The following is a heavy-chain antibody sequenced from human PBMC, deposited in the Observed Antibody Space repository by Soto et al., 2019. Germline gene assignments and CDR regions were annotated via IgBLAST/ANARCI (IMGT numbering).Heavy chain of an antibody. CDR1: VYTFSNYD. CDR2: XKXXXGYX. J-gene: IGHJ4*01. D-gene: IGHD1-26*01. CDR3: ARVMGSVDF. V-gene: IGHV1-8*01. Sequence: ASXKVSCKTSVYTFSNYDINWVRQAAGQGXXXXXXXKXXXGYXXSEXXXXXXAKXXXXXXXTKAYMELSSLRSEDTAMYYCARVMGSVDFWGQGTMVTVYS.